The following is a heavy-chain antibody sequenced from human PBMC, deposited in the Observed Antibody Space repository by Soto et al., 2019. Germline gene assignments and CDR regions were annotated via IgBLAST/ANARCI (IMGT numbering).Heavy chain of an antibody. V-gene: IGHV3-23*01. D-gene: IGHD3-22*01. CDR2: ISGSGGST. Sequence: GGSLRLSCAASGFTFSSYAMSWVRQAPGKGLEWVSAISGSGGSTYYADSVKGRFTISRDNSKNTLYLQMNSLRAEDTAVYYCAKDLEYYDSSGHRGGRYWGQGTLVTSPQ. CDR1: GFTFSSYA. J-gene: IGHJ4*02. CDR3: AKDLEYYDSSGHRGGRY.